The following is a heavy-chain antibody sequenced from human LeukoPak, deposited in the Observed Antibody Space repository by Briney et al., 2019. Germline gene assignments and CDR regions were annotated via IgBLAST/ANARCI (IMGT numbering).Heavy chain of an antibody. CDR1: GYTFTGYY. CDR2: INPNSGGT. Sequence: ASVKVSCKASGYTFTGYYMHWVRQAPGQGLEWMGWINPNSGGTNYALKFQGRVTMTRDTSISTAYMELSRLRSDDTAVYYCAILVVPAAIWVSSYGESRGAFDIWGQGTMVTVSS. J-gene: IGHJ3*02. CDR3: AILVVPAAIWVSSYGESRGAFDI. D-gene: IGHD2-2*01. V-gene: IGHV1-2*02.